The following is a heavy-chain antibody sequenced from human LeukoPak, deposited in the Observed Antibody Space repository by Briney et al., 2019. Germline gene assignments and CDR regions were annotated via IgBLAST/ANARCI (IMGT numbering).Heavy chain of an antibody. CDR2: IYSSGST. CDR3: AINYDNSGYTAFGY. J-gene: IGHJ4*02. CDR1: GGSISSYY. V-gene: IGHV4-59*01. D-gene: IGHD3-22*01. Sequence: SQTLSLTCTVSGGSISSYYWSWIRQSPGKGLEWIGHIYSSGSTNYNPSLKSRVTISIDTSKNQFSLKLSSVTAADTALYYCAINYDNSGYTAFGYWGRGTLVTVSS.